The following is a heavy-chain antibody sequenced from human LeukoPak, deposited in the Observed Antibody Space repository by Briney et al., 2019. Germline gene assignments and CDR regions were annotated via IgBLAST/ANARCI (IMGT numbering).Heavy chain of an antibody. J-gene: IGHJ4*02. CDR1: GFTSSTYA. V-gene: IGHV3-23*01. Sequence: PGGSLRLSCAASGFTSSTYAMSWVRQAPGKGLEWVSGIGGNGDSTYYADSVKGRLTISRDNSKNTLYLQMNSLRAEDTAVYYCAKDPRYCSGSSCYSDYWGQGTLVTVSS. CDR2: IGGNGDST. CDR3: AKDPRYCSGSSCYSDY. D-gene: IGHD2-15*01.